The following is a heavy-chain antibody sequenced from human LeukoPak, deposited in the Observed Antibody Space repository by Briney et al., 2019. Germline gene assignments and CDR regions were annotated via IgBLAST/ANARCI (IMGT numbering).Heavy chain of an antibody. J-gene: IGHJ6*03. D-gene: IGHD6-6*01. Sequence: SETLSLTSTVSGGSISSYYWSWIRQPAGKGPEWIGRIYTSGSTNYNPSLKSRVTMSVDTSKNQFSLKLSSVTAADTAVYYCARAARPDYYYYMDVWGKGTTVTVSS. CDR2: IYTSGST. CDR3: ARAARPDYYYYMDV. CDR1: GGSISSYY. V-gene: IGHV4-4*07.